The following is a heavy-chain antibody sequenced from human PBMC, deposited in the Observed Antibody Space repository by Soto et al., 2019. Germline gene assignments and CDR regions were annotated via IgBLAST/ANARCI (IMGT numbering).Heavy chain of an antibody. Sequence: GGSLRLSCAASGFTFSSYAMHWVRQAPGKGLEWVAVISYDGSNKYYADSVKGRFTISRDNSKNTLYLQMNSLRAEDTAVYYCARDSSIVVVPAGKYKGPYYYGMDVWGQGTTVTVSS. CDR1: GFTFSSYA. CDR2: ISYDGSNK. D-gene: IGHD2-2*01. CDR3: ARDSSIVVVPAGKYKGPYYYGMDV. V-gene: IGHV3-30-3*01. J-gene: IGHJ6*02.